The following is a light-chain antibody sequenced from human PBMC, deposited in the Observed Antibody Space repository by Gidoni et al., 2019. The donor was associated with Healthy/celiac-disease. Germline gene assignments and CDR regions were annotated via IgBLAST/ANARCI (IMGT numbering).Light chain of an antibody. Sequence: QSVLTQPPSVSGAPGQRVTISCTGSSSNIGAGYDVHWYQQLPGTAPKLLIYGNSNRPSGVPDRFSGSKSGTSASLAITVLQAEDEADYYCQSYDSSLEVVFGGGTKLTVL. V-gene: IGLV1-40*01. CDR2: GNS. CDR3: QSYDSSLEVV. CDR1: SSNIGAGYD. J-gene: IGLJ2*01.